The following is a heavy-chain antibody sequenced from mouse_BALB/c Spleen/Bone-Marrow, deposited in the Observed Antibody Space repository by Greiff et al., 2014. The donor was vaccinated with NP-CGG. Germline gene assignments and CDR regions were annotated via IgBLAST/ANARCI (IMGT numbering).Heavy chain of an antibody. V-gene: IGHV14-3*02. CDR3: ARWDYYAMDY. CDR1: GFNIKDTY. CDR2: IDPANGNT. J-gene: IGHJ4*01. Sequence: VQLQQSGAELVKPGASVKLSCTASGFNIKDTYMHWVKQRPEQGLEWIGRIDPANGNTKYDPKFQGKATITADSSSNTAYLQLSSLTSDDTAVYYCARWDYYAMDYWGQGTSVTVSS.